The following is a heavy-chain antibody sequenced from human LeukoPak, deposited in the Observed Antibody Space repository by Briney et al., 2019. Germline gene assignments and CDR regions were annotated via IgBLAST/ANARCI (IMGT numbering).Heavy chain of an antibody. J-gene: IGHJ3*02. Sequence: AGGSLRLSCAASGFTVSSNYMSWVRQAPGKGLEWASVIYSGGSTYYADSVKGRFTISRDNSKNTLYLQMNSLRAEDAAVYYCAREVIWFGEFHDAFDIWGQGTMVTVSS. CDR3: AREVIWFGEFHDAFDI. V-gene: IGHV3-53*01. CDR1: GFTVSSNY. D-gene: IGHD3-10*01. CDR2: IYSGGST.